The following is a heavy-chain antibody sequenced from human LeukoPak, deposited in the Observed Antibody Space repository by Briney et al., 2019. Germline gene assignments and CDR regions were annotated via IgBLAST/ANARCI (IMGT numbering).Heavy chain of an antibody. Sequence: PGGSLRPSCAASGFTFSNYEMHWVRQAPGKGLEWVPYISSSGSDIYYADSVKGRFTISRDNAKNSLYLHMNSLRAEDTAVYYCARDYGGSSPFDYWGQGTLVTVSS. CDR1: GFTFSNYE. CDR2: ISSSGSDI. V-gene: IGHV3-48*03. J-gene: IGHJ4*02. CDR3: ARDYGGSSPFDY. D-gene: IGHD4-23*01.